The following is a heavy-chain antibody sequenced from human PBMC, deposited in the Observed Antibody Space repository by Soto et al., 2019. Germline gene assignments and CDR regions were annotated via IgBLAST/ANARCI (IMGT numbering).Heavy chain of an antibody. D-gene: IGHD3-22*01. CDR1: GFTFSNAW. CDR2: IKSKTEGGTT. J-gene: IGHJ4*02. Sequence: EVQLVESGGGLVKPGGSLRLSCAASGFTFSNAWMNWVRQAPGKGLEWVGRIKSKTEGGTTDYAAPVKGRFTISRDDSKTTLYLQMNSLKTEDTAAYYCTTDLRLTMIVPYWGQGTLVTVSS. CDR3: TTDLRLTMIVPY. V-gene: IGHV3-15*07.